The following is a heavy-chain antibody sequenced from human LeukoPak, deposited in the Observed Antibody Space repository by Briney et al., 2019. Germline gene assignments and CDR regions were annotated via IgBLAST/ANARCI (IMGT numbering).Heavy chain of an antibody. CDR1: GFTFSSYW. Sequence: AGGSLRLSCAASGFTFSSYWMHWVRQAPGKGLVWVSRINSDGSSTSYADSVKGRFTISRDNAKNTLYLQMNSLRAEDTAVYYCARDLYSSSWYVSFWFDPWGQGTLVTVSS. CDR3: ARDLYSSSWYVSFWFDP. CDR2: INSDGSST. D-gene: IGHD6-13*01. J-gene: IGHJ5*02. V-gene: IGHV3-74*01.